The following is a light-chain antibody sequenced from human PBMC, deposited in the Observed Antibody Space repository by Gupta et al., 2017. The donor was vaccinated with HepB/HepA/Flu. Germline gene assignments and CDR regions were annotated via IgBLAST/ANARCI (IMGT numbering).Light chain of an antibody. CDR3: QQYDKLLIT. CDR1: QDISNY. J-gene: IGKJ5*01. Sequence: IQMTQSPSSLSESVGDSVTITCQASQDISNYLNWYQQKPGKAPKLLIYEASNLETGVLSRFSGSGSGTDFTLTISRLQTEDIATYYGQQYDKLLITFGQGTRLEIK. CDR2: EAS. V-gene: IGKV1-33*01.